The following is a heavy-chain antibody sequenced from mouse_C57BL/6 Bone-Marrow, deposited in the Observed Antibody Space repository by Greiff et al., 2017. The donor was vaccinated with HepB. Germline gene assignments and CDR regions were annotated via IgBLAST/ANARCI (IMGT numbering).Heavy chain of an antibody. CDR3: LAYYFDY. Sequence: VQLQQSGAELVRPGASVKLSCTASGFNIKDDHMHWVKQRPEQGLEWIGWIDPENGDTEYASKFQGKATITADTSSNTAYLQLSSLTSEDTAVYYCLAYYFDYWGRGTTRTVSS. J-gene: IGHJ2*01. CDR1: GFNIKDDH. D-gene: IGHD6-1*01. V-gene: IGHV14-4*01. CDR2: IDPENGDT.